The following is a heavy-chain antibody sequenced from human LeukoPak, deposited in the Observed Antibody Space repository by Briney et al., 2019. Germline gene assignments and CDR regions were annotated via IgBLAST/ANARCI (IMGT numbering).Heavy chain of an antibody. J-gene: IGHJ4*02. CDR1: GFTFSSYA. CDR3: AKEVAAGRKGIDC. CDR2: ITGSGGGT. D-gene: IGHD6-6*01. V-gene: IGHV3-23*01. Sequence: GGSLRLSCAASGFTFSSYAMSWVRQAPGKGLEWVSGITGSGGGTYCADSVKGRFTISRDSSSSTLFLQMKSLRAEDTATYYCAKEVAAGRKGIDCWGQGILVTVSS.